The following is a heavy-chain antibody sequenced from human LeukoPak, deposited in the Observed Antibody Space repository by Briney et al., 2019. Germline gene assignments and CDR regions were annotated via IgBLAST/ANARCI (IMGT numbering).Heavy chain of an antibody. CDR2: IYYSGST. D-gene: IGHD5-12*01. J-gene: IGHJ6*02. Sequence: SETLSLTCTVSGGSISSSSYYWGWIRQPPGKGLEWIGSIYYSGSTYYNPSLKSRVTISVDTSKNQFSLKLSSVTAADTAVYYCASLRGHLRGYSGYSYYYYDMDVWGQGTTVTVSS. CDR1: GGSISSSSYY. CDR3: ASLRGHLRGYSGYSYYYYDMDV. V-gene: IGHV4-39*01.